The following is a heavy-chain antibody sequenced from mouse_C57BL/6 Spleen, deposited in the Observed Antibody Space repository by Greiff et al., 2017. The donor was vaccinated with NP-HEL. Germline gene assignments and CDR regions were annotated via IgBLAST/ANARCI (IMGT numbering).Heavy chain of an antibody. CDR3: ARGGAYGSPFDY. V-gene: IGHV1-82*01. Sequence: QVQLQQSGPELVKPGASVKISCKASGYAFSSSWMNWVKQRPGKGLEWIGRIYPGDGDTNYNGKFKGKATLTADKSSSTAYMQLSSLTSEDSAVYFCARGGAYGSPFDYWGQGTTLTVSS. D-gene: IGHD1-1*01. J-gene: IGHJ2*01. CDR1: GYAFSSSW. CDR2: IYPGDGDT.